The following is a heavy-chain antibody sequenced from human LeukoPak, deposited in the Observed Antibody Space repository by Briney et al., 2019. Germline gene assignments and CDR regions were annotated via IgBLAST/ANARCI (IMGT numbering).Heavy chain of an antibody. CDR1: GYTFTGYY. CDR2: INPKSGGT. D-gene: IGHD5-12*01. J-gene: IGHJ5*02. Sequence: ASVKVSCKTSGYTFTGYYTHWVRQAPGQGLEWLGWINPKSGGTNYAQKFQGRVTMTRDTSINTTYMELSRLTSDDTAVYYCAREEAQPSGYEKWFDPWGPGTLVTVSS. CDR3: AREEAQPSGYEKWFDP. V-gene: IGHV1-2*02.